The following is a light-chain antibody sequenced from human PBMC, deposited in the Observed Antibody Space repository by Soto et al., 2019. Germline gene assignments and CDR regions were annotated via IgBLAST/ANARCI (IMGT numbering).Light chain of an antibody. V-gene: IGKV3-20*01. CDR3: QQYGSSWT. Sequence: EIVLTQSPGPLSLSPXERATLSCRASQSVSSSYLAWYQQKPGQAPRLLIYGASSRDTGIPDRFSGSGSGTDFTLTISRLEPEDFAVYYCQQYGSSWTFGQGTKVDIK. J-gene: IGKJ1*01. CDR1: QSVSSSY. CDR2: GAS.